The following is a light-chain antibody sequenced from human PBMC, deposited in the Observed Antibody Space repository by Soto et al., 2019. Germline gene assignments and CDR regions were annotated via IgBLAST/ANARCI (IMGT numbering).Light chain of an antibody. CDR1: QSVNSNL. V-gene: IGKV3-20*01. Sequence: EIVLTQSPGTLYLSPGEGATVSCRASQSVNSNLLAWFQQKPGQAPRLLIHDASRRATGIPDRFSGSGSGTDLTLSISRLEPEDFAVYYCHQYVSSPLTFGQGTKLEIK. J-gene: IGKJ2*01. CDR2: DAS. CDR3: HQYVSSPLT.